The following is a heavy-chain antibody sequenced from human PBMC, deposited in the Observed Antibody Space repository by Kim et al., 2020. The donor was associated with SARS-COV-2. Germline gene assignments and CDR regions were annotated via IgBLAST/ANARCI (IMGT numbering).Heavy chain of an antibody. CDR3: AREIDANWFDP. V-gene: IGHV3-30*04. CDR2: ISYDGSNK. Sequence: GGSLRLSCAASGFAFSSYAIHWVRQAPGKGLEWVAVISYDGSNKYYADSVKGRFTISRDNSKNTLFLQMNSLRAEDTAVYYCAREIDANWFDPWGQGTLGTVSS. D-gene: IGHD3-22*01. CDR1: GFAFSSYA. J-gene: IGHJ5*02.